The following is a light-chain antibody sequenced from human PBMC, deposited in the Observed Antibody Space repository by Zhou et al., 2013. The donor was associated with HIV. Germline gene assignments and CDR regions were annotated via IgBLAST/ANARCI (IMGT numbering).Light chain of an antibody. J-gene: IGKJ4*01. CDR2: LAS. CDR3: QQSYAVPLT. Sequence: DIQMTQSPSSLSSSIGDRVTITCRASQGIGNSLAWYQQLPGKAPKLLLSLASKLESGVPSRFSGSGSGADYTLTIDSLQPEDFATYFCQQSYAVPLTFGGG. V-gene: IGKV1-NL1*01. CDR1: QGIGNS.